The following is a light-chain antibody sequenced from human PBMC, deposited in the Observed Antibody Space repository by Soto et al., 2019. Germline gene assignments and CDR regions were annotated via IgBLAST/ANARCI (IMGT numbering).Light chain of an antibody. J-gene: IGKJ5*01. Sequence: DIQMTQSPSSLSASVGDRATITCRASQSISSYVNWYQQKPGKAPRLLISAASTLQSGVPSRFSGGGSGTDFTLTISSLQPEDFATYYCQQSFNTPLAFGQGTRLEIE. CDR3: QQSFNTPLA. V-gene: IGKV1-39*01. CDR1: QSISSY. CDR2: AAS.